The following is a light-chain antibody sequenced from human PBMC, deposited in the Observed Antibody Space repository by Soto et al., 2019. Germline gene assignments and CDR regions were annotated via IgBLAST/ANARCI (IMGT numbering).Light chain of an antibody. CDR3: QSYDSSLSVYV. V-gene: IGLV1-40*01. CDR2: GNN. CDR1: SSNIGAGFD. J-gene: IGLJ1*01. Sequence: QSVLTQPPSVSGAPGQRVTFSCTGSSSNIGAGFDVHWYQQLPGTAPKLLIYGNNNRPSGVPDRFSGSKSGASASLAIAGLEADDEADYYCQSYDSSLSVYVFGTGTKVTVL.